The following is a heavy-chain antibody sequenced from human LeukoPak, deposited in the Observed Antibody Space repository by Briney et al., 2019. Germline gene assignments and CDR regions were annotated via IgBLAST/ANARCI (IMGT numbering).Heavy chain of an antibody. V-gene: IGHV4-34*01. CDR1: GGSFSGYY. CDR2: INHSGST. Sequence: SETLSLTCAVYGGSFSGYYGSWIRQPPGKGLEWIGEINHSGSTNYNPSLKSRVTISVDTSKNQFSLKQSSVTAADTAVYYCARSPSRLGYCSSTSCRYYYYGMDVWGKGTTVTVSS. CDR3: ARSPSRLGYCSSTSCRYYYYGMDV. D-gene: IGHD2-2*01. J-gene: IGHJ6*04.